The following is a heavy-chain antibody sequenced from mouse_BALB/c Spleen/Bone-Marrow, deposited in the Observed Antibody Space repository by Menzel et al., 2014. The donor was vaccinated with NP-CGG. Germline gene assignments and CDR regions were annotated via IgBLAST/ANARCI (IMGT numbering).Heavy chain of an antibody. Sequence: QANVKQSGPELVKPGTSVRISCKPSGYTFTSYYIHWVKQRPGQGLEWIGWIYPGNVDTKYNEKFKGKATLTADKSSSTAYMLLSSLTSEDSAVYFCARETRYGIYVDYFDYWGQGTTLTVSS. J-gene: IGHJ2*01. V-gene: IGHV1S56*01. CDR3: ARETRYGIYVDYFDY. CDR2: IYPGNVDT. D-gene: IGHD2-10*02. CDR1: GYTFTSYY.